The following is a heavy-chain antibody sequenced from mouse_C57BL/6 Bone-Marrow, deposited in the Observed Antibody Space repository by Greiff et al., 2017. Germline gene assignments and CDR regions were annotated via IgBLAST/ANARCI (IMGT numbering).Heavy chain of an antibody. CDR1: GYSFTDYN. D-gene: IGHD1-1*01. V-gene: IGHV1-39*01. J-gene: IGHJ2*01. Sequence: HVKQSGPELVKPGASVKISCKASGYSFTDYNMNWVKQSNGKSLEWIGVINPNYGTTSYNQKFKGKATLTVDQSSSTAYMQLNSLTSEDSAVYYCARDTTVRGPYYFDYWGQGTTLTVSS. CDR2: INPNYGTT. CDR3: ARDTTVRGPYYFDY.